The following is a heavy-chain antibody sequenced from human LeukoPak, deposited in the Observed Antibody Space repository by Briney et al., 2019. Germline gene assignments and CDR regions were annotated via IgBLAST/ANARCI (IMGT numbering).Heavy chain of an antibody. J-gene: IGHJ4*02. Sequence: PGGSLRLSCAASGFTFSSFAMSWFRQAPGKGLEWVSTISGSGGSTYYADSVKGRFTISRDNSKNTLYLQMNSLRAEDTAVYYCANCGGDCYAPLDYWGQGTLVTVSS. CDR2: ISGSGGST. CDR1: GFTFSSFA. D-gene: IGHD2-21*02. V-gene: IGHV3-23*01. CDR3: ANCGGDCYAPLDY.